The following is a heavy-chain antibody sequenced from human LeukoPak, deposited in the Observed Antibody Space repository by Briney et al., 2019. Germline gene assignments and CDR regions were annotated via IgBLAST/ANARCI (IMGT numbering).Heavy chain of an antibody. J-gene: IGHJ4*02. CDR3: ARRGSWDYDSSGFDY. CDR2: INPNSGGT. D-gene: IGHD3-22*01. V-gene: IGHV1-2*02. Sequence: ASVKVSCKASGYTFTGYYMHWVRQAPGQGLEWMGWINPNSGGTNYAQEFQGRVTMTRDTSISTAYMELSRLRSDDTAVYYCARRGSWDYDSSGFDYWGQGTLVTVSS. CDR1: GYTFTGYY.